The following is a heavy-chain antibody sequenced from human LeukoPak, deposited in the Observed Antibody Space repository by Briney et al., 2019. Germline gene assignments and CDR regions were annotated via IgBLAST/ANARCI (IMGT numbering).Heavy chain of an antibody. J-gene: IGHJ6*04. CDR2: INSDGSST. CDR1: GFTFSSYW. CDR3: ARVRGSGSYYNGDYYYGMDV. V-gene: IGHV3-74*01. Sequence: GSLRLSCAASGFTFSSYWMHWVRQAPGKGLVWVSRINSDGSSTSYADSVKGRFTISRDNAKNTLYLQMNSLRAEDTAVYYCARVRGSGSYYNGDYYYGMDVWGKGTTVTVSS. D-gene: IGHD3-10*01.